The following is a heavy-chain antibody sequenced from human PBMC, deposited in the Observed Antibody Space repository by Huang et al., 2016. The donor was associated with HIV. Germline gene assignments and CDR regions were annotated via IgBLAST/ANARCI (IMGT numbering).Heavy chain of an antibody. Sequence: QVQLVQSGAEVKKPGASVKVSCKVSGYTLTELSIHGVRQAHGKGLEWMGGVAPEHGETIYAQNFQGRVTMTEDTSTDTAYMELHSLRPEDTAVYYCAAGYDTYYDIWGQGTMVIASS. D-gene: IGHD2-21*01. CDR1: GYTLTELS. J-gene: IGHJ3*02. CDR2: VAPEHGET. V-gene: IGHV1-24*01. CDR3: AAGYDTYYDI.